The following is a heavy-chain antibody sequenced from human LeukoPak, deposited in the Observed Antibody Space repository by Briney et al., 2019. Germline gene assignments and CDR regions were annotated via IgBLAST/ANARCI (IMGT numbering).Heavy chain of an antibody. D-gene: IGHD6-6*01. CDR3: AKEGTYSSSPGVADV. CDR1: GFTFSSYG. CDR2: ISYDGSNK. J-gene: IGHJ6*04. V-gene: IGHV3-30*18. Sequence: AGGSLRLSCAASGFTFSSYGMHWVRQAPGKGLEWVAVISYDGSNKYYADSVKGRFTISRDNSKNTLYLQMNSLRAEDTAVYYCAKEGTYSSSPGVADVWGKGTTVTVSS.